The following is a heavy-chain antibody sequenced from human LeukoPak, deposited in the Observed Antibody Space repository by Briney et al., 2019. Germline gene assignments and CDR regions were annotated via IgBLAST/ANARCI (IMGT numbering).Heavy chain of an antibody. CDR1: GFTFSSYS. V-gene: IGHV3-21*01. CDR2: ITSSSSFI. Sequence: GGSLRLSCAASGFTFSSYSMNWVRQAPGKGLEWVSSITSSSSFIYYADSAKGRFTISRDSAKNSLYLQMNSLRAEDTALYYCARGDYSGSYSFYDYWGQGTLVTVSS. D-gene: IGHD1-26*01. J-gene: IGHJ4*02. CDR3: ARGDYSGSYSFYDY.